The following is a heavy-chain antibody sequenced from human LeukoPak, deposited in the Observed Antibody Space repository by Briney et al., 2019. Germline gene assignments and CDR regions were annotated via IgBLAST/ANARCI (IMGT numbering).Heavy chain of an antibody. V-gene: IGHV4-61*08. CDR1: GGSISSSGYY. J-gene: IGHJ4*02. CDR3: ARGGLGYYDSSGYLDG. CDR2: IYYSGST. Sequence: PSETLSLTCGVSGGSISSSGYYWSWIRQPPGKGLEWIGYIYYSGSTNYNPSLKSRVTISVDTSKNQFSLKLSSVTAADTAVYYCARGGLGYYDSSGYLDGWGQGTLVTVSS. D-gene: IGHD3-22*01.